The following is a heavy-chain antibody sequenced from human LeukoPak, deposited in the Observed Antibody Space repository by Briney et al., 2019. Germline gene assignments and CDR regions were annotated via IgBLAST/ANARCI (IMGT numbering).Heavy chain of an antibody. V-gene: IGHV3-21*01. CDR3: IGPDSQFDC. D-gene: IGHD3-10*01. CDR2: ISSNSLHI. Sequence: GGSLSFSCAASGFTFSDQSWNWLRKAQGKGLEGFTSISSNSLHIFYADSVKGRFTISRDNAKNSLYLQMNNLRAEDTAVYYCIGPDSQFDCWGQGPLFTVSS. CDR1: GFTFSDQS. J-gene: IGHJ4*02.